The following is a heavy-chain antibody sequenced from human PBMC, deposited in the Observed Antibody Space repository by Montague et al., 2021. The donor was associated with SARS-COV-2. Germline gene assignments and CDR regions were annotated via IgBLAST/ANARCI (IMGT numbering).Heavy chain of an antibody. CDR2: VSSIGGST. D-gene: IGHD6-19*01. CDR1: GFTFSTYA. Sequence: SLRLSCAASGFTFSTYAMSWVRQAPGKGLKWVSTVSSIGGSTFYADSVKGRFTVFRDNSKNTLYLQMNSLRAEDTAVYYCAKDLEQWLVGRDYFDYWGQGTLVTVSS. J-gene: IGHJ4*02. CDR3: AKDLEQWLVGRDYFDY. V-gene: IGHV3-23*01.